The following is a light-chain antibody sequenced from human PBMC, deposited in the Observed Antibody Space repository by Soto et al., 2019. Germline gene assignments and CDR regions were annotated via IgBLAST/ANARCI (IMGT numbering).Light chain of an antibody. Sequence: DIVMTQSPDSLPVSLGERATITCKSSQSILFNSNNKSYLAWYQQRPGQPPKLLIYGASTRESGVPDRFSGSGSGTDFTLTITHLQAEDVAVYYCQQYYSNRSFGGGTNVEIK. CDR3: QQYYSNRS. CDR1: QSILFNSNNKSY. CDR2: GAS. J-gene: IGKJ4*01. V-gene: IGKV4-1*01.